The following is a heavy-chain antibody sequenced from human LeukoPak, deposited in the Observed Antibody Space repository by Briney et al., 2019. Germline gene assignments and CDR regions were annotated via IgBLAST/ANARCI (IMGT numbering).Heavy chain of an antibody. J-gene: IGHJ5*02. V-gene: IGHV3-23*01. CDR1: GFTFSTYG. CDR2: ISGSGGST. CDR3: AKSVFSAVAGTAPGA. Sequence: TGGTLRLSCAASGFTFSTYGMSWVRQAPGKGLEWVSAISGSGGSTYYADSVKGRFTISRDNSKNTLYLQMNSLRAEDTAVYYCAKSVFSAVAGTAPGAWGQGTLVTVSS. D-gene: IGHD6-19*01.